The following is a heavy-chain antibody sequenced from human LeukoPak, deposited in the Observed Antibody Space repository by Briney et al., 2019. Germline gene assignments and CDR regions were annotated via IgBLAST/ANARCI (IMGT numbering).Heavy chain of an antibody. CDR1: GFTFSSYW. V-gene: IGHV3-74*01. CDR2: INSNGSST. D-gene: IGHD3-22*01. CDR3: ARRYYYDSSGYPDY. Sequence: GESLRLSCAASGFTFSSYWMHWVRQAPGKGLVWVSRINSNGSSTSYADSVKGRFTIPRDNAKNTLYLQMNSLRVEDTAVYYCARRYYYDSSGYPDYWGRGTLVTVSS. J-gene: IGHJ4*02.